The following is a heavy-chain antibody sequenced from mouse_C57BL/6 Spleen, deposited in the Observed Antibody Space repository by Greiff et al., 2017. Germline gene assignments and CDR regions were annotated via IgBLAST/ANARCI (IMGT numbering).Heavy chain of an antibody. D-gene: IGHD1-1*01. J-gene: IGHJ2*01. CDR1: GYAFTNYL. CDR2: INPGGGGT. CDR3: AREGGDGRSFDY. V-gene: IGHV1-54*01. Sequence: VQLQQSGAELVRPGTSVKVSCKASGYAFTNYLIEWVKQRPGPGLEWIGVINPGGGGTNYNEKFKGKATLTADKSSSTAYMQLRSLTSEDSAVYFCAREGGDGRSFDYWGQGTTLTVSS.